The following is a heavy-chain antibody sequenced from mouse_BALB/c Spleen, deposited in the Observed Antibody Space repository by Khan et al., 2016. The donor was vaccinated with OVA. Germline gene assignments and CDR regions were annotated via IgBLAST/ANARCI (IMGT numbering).Heavy chain of an antibody. CDR3: TRDRIDY. CDR2: INPTSGYT. CDR1: GYTFTTYW. J-gene: IGHJ2*01. Sequence: QVQLQQSGAELAKPGASVKMSCKASGYTFTTYWLHWVKQRPGQGLEWIGYINPTSGYTDYNEKFKDKATLSADKSSSTAYMQLSSLTSEDSAVXYCTRDRIDYWGQGNTRPVPS. V-gene: IGHV1-7*01.